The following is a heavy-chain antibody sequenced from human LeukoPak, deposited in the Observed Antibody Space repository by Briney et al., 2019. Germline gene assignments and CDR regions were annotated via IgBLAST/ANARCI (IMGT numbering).Heavy chain of an antibody. CDR1: GYSVSSAYY. CDR3: ARESRRSYCNEY. V-gene: IGHV4-38-2*02. CDR2: MYHSGNS. Sequence: SETLSLTCSVSGYSVSSAYYWGWIRQPPGKGLEWIGTMYHSGNSYYNPSLKSRVTMSVDTSKNQFSLKLSSVTAADTAVYYCARESRRSYCNEYWGQGTLVTVSS. J-gene: IGHJ4*02. D-gene: IGHD3-10*01.